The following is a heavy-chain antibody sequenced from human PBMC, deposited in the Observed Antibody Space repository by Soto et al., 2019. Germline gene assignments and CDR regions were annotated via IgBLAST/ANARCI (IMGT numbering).Heavy chain of an antibody. Sequence: QFQRQEPGPGLWKPPKTWSPTGIFLGASISRVGYSGGWSRQHPGKGLEWIGYIYYSGSTSYNPSLKSRLTISVDTSKNQFSLKLSSVTAADTAVYYCARGVIHWGQGTLVTVSS. CDR3: ARGVIH. J-gene: IGHJ4*02. CDR1: GASISRVGYS. D-gene: IGHD3-16*02. CDR2: IYYSGST. V-gene: IGHV4-31*03.